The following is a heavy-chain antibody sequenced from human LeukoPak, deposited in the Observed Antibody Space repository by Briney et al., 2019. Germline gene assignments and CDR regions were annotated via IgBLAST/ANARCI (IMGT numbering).Heavy chain of an antibody. CDR3: ARGLTGTTGGYYYYYGMDV. CDR2: MNPNSGNT. V-gene: IGHV1-8*01. J-gene: IGHJ6*02. D-gene: IGHD1-7*01. Sequence: ASVKVSCKASGYTFTSYDINWVRQATGQGLEWMGRMNPNSGNTGYAQKFQGRVTMTRNTSISTAYMELSSLRSEDTAVYYCARGLTGTTGGYYYYYGMDVWGQGTTVTVSS. CDR1: GYTFTSYD.